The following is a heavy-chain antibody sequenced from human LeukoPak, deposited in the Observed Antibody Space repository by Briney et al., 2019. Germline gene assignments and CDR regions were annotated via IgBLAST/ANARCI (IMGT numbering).Heavy chain of an antibody. J-gene: IGHJ3*02. Sequence: PGGSLRLSCAASGFTFSSYSMNWVRQAPGKGLEWVSSISSSSSYIYYADSVKGRFTISRDNAKNSLYLQMNSLRAEDTAVYYCARVPLKSPTANDAFDIWGQGTMVTVSS. V-gene: IGHV3-21*01. CDR3: ARVPLKSPTANDAFDI. CDR2: ISSSSSYI. CDR1: GFTFSSYS.